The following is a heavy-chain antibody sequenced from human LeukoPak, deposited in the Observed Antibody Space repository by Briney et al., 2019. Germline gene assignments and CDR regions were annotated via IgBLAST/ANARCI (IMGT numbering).Heavy chain of an antibody. D-gene: IGHD4-23*01. V-gene: IGHV4-59*12. CDR2: IYYSGST. J-gene: IGHJ4*02. CDR1: GGSISSYY. CDR3: ARGGNLDYFDY. Sequence: SETLSLTCTVSGGSISSYYWSWIRQPPGKGLEWIGYIYYSGSTYYNPSLKSRVTISVDTSKNQFSLKLSSVTAADTAVYYCARGGNLDYFDYWGQGTLVTVSS.